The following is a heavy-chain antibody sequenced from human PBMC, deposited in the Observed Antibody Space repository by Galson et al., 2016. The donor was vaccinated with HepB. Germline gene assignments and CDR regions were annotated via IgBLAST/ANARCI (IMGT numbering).Heavy chain of an antibody. V-gene: IGHV3-48*01. CDR1: GFTFSHYS. J-gene: IGHJ4*02. CDR2: ISGSSGTI. Sequence: SLRLSCAASGFTFSHYSMNWVRQAPGKGLEWVSYISGSSGTIHYTDSVKGRFTISRDNARNSLYLQMNSLRAEDTAVYYCATTPEYCSGGACYSLDYWGQGTLVTVSS. CDR3: ATTPEYCSGGACYSLDY. D-gene: IGHD2-15*01.